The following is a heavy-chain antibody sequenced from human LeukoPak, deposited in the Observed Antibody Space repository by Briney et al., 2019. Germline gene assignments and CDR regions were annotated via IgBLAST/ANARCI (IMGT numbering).Heavy chain of an antibody. J-gene: IGHJ2*01. V-gene: IGHV3-30-3*01. CDR2: ISYDGSNK. Sequence: GGSLRLSCAASGFTFSSYAMHWVRQAPGKGLEWVAVISYDGSNKYYADSVKGRFTISRDNSKNTLHLQMNSLRAEDTAVYYCARVAGPKSIPAVWYFDLWGRGTLVTVSS. D-gene: IGHD2-21*01. CDR3: ARVAGPKSIPAVWYFDL. CDR1: GFTFSSYA.